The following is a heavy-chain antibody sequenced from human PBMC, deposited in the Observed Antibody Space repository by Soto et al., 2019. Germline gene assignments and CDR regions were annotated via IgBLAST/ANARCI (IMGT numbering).Heavy chain of an antibody. V-gene: IGHV3-74*01. J-gene: IGHJ6*02. Sequence: GGSLRLSCAASGFSFDDYAMHWVRQAPGKGLVWVSRINSDGSSTSYADPVKGRFTISRDNAKNTLYLQMNSLRAEDTAVYYCARMTAAAGGYYYGLDVWGQGTTVTVSS. CDR3: ARMTAAAGGYYYGLDV. D-gene: IGHD6-13*01. CDR1: GFSFDDYA. CDR2: INSDGSST.